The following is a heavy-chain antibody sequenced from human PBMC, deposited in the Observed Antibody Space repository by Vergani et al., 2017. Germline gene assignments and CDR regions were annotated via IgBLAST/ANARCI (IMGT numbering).Heavy chain of an antibody. CDR1: GGSISSYY. CDR2: IYYSGST. Sequence: QVQLQESGPGLVKPSETLSLTCTVSGGSISSYYWSWIRQPPGKGLEWIGYIYYSGSTNYNPSLKSRVTISVDTSKNQFSLKLSSVTADDTAVYYCARDSAAAGLLLFDYWGQGTLVTVSS. D-gene: IGHD6-13*01. CDR3: ARDSAAAGLLLFDY. V-gene: IGHV4-59*01. J-gene: IGHJ4*02.